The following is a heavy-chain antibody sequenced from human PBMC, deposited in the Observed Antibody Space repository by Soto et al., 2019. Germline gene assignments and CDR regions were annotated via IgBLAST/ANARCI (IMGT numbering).Heavy chain of an antibody. CDR2: ISGSGSST. V-gene: IGHV3-23*01. Sequence: GGSLRLSCAASGFTLRSYAMSWVRQAPGKGLEWVSAISGSGSSTYYADSVKGRFTISRDNSKNTLFLQMNSLRAEDTAVYYCAKAPTVPTRVSFFDYWGQGALVTVSS. J-gene: IGHJ4*02. CDR3: AKAPTVPTRVSFFDY. D-gene: IGHD4-17*01. CDR1: GFTLRSYA.